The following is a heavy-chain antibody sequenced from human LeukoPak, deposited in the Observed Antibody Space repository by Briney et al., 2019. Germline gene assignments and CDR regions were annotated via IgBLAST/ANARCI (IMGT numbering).Heavy chain of an antibody. CDR3: ASSADSCYSGWCSDH. CDR1: GYTFTSYD. D-gene: IGHD2-15*01. J-gene: IGHJ4*02. Sequence: ASVKVSCKASGYTFTSYDISWVRQATGQGLEWMGWMNPNSGNAGYAQRFQGRVTMTRNNSISTAYMELTSLRPEDTAVYRCASSADSCYSGWCSDHWGQGALVTVPS. CDR2: MNPNSGNA. V-gene: IGHV1-8*01.